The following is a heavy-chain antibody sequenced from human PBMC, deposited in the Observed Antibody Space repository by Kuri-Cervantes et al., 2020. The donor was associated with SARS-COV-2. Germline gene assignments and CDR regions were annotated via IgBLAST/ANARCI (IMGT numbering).Heavy chain of an antibody. CDR3: ARVPYGTLQYFDY. Sequence: SETLSLTCAVYGGSFSGYYWSWIRQPPGKGLEWIGEITQSGNTNYNPSLKSRVTISVDTSKNQFSLKLSSVTAADTAVYYCARVPYGTLQYFDYWGQGTLVTVSS. CDR1: GGSFSGYY. CDR2: ITQSGNT. J-gene: IGHJ4*02. V-gene: IGHV4-34*01. D-gene: IGHD4-11*01.